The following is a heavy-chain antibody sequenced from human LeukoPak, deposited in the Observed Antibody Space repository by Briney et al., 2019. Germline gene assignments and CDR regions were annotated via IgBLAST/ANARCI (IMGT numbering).Heavy chain of an antibody. CDR2: IIPILGIA. CDR1: GGTFSSYA. J-gene: IGHJ4*02. D-gene: IGHD5-18*01. V-gene: IGHV1-69*04. CDR3: ARDEYRDVDTAMVDY. Sequence: ASVKVSCKASGGTFSSYAISWVRQAPGQGLEWMGRIIPILGIANYAQKFQGRVTITADKSTSTAYMELSSLRSEDTAVYYCARDEYRDVDTAMVDYWGQGTPVTVSS.